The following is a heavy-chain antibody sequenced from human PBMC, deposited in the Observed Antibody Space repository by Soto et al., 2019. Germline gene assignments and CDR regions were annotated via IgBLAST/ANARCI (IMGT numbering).Heavy chain of an antibody. CDR2: IYYRGST. J-gene: IGHJ4*02. CDR1: GGSISSGDYY. V-gene: IGHV4-30-4*01. CDR3: AREDFYGSNIFDY. D-gene: IGHD3-10*01. Sequence: TLSLTCTVSGGSISSGDYYWSWIRQPPGKGLEWIGYIYYRGSTYYNPSLKSRVTISVDTSKNQFSLKLSSVTAADTAVYYCAREDFYGSNIFDYWGQGTLVTVSS.